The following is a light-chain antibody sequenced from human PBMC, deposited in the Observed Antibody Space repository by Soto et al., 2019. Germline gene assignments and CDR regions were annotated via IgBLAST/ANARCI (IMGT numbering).Light chain of an antibody. CDR3: QSYDSSLSGHYV. CDR2: GNS. V-gene: IGLV1-40*01. J-gene: IGLJ1*01. CDR1: SSNIGAGYD. Sequence: QSVLTQPPSVSGAPGQRVTISCTGSSSNIGAGYDVHWYQQLPGTAPKLLIYGNSNRPSGVPDRFSGSKSGTSASLAITGLQAEDEADYYCQSYDSSLSGHYVFGTDTQLTVL.